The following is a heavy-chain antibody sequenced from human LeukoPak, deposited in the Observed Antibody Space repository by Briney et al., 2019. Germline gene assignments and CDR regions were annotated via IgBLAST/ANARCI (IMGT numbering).Heavy chain of an antibody. CDR3: ARSYYGFWSGRNDDY. V-gene: IGHV4-61*02. CDR2: IYTSGST. J-gene: IGHJ4*02. Sequence: PSETLSLTCTVSGGSISSGSYYWSWIRQPAGKGLEWLGRIYTSGSTNYNPSLKSRVTISVDTSKNQFSLKLSSVTAADTDVYYCARSYYGFWSGRNDDYWGQGTLVTVSS. CDR1: GGSISSGSYY. D-gene: IGHD3-3*01.